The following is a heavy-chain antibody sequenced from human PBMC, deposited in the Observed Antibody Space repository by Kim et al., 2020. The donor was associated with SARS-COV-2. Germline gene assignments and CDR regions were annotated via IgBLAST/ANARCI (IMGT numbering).Heavy chain of an antibody. D-gene: IGHD3-10*01. CDR3: ARAPYYYGSGSLDY. Sequence: AQKLQGRVTMTTDTSTSTAYMELRSLRSDDTAVYYCARAPYYYGSGSLDYWGQGTLVTVSS. J-gene: IGHJ4*02. V-gene: IGHV1-18*01.